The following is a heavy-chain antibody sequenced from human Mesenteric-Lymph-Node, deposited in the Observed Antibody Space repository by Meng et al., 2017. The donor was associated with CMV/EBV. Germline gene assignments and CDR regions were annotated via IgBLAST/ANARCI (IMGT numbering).Heavy chain of an antibody. D-gene: IGHD2-2*01. CDR3: AKDECSSTSCYYYYYYYGMDV. V-gene: IGHV3-23*01. Sequence: GESLKISCAASGFTFSSYAMSWVRQAPGKGLEWVSAISGSGGSTYYADSVKGRFTISRDNSKNTLYLQMNSLRAEDTAVYYCAKDECSSTSCYYYYYYYGMDVWGQGTTVTVSS. J-gene: IGHJ6*02. CDR1: GFTFSSYA. CDR2: ISGSGGST.